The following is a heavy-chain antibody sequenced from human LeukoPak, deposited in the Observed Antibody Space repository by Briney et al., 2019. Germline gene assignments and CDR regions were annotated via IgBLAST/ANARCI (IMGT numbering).Heavy chain of an antibody. CDR3: ARHEGPRGGMATTP. CDR2: MCYSGST. D-gene: IGHD5-24*01. V-gene: IGHV4-59*08. Sequence: AETLSLTCTVSGEFISSYYRRWIPDPPGRRVEWIGYMCYSGSTNYTPSLKRRVTISLDTSQNQFSLKLSHLTAADTAVYYCARHEGPRGGMATTPWGQGTLVTVSS. J-gene: IGHJ5*02. CDR1: GEFISSYY.